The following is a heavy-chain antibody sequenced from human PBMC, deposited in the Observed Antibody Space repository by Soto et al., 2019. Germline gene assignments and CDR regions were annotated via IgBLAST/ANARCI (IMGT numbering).Heavy chain of an antibody. CDR2: IDPADSHT. V-gene: IGHV5-51*01. J-gene: IGHJ4*02. CDR3: ARHGGTYSSMLDF. Sequence: AGESLKISCKGSGYSFSKYWIGWVRQMPGKGLEWMGVIDPADSHTRYSPSFQGQVTISVDKSISTAYLQWSSLRVSDTAMYYCARHGGTYSSMLDFWGRGTLVTVSS. D-gene: IGHD1-26*01. CDR1: GYSFSKYW.